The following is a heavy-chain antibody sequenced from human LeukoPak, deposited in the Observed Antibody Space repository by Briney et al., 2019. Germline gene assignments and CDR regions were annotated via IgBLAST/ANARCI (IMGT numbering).Heavy chain of an antibody. CDR2: ISSSGSTI. J-gene: IGHJ4*02. CDR1: GFTFSSYE. CDR3: AREGITMIPLDY. V-gene: IGHV3-48*03. Sequence: PEGSLRRSCAASGFTFSSYEMNWVREAPGQGLEWVSYISSSGSTIYYADSVKGRFTISRDNAKNSLYLQMNSLRAEDTAVYYCAREGITMIPLDYWGQGTLVTVSS. D-gene: IGHD3-22*01.